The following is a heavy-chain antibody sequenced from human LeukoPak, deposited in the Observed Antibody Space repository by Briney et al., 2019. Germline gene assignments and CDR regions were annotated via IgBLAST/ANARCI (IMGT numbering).Heavy chain of an antibody. CDR2: IIPIFDTA. Sequence: GASVKVSCKASGGTFSSYSINWVRQAPGQGLEWMGGIIPIFDTADYAQKFQGRVTITADESTSTAYMELSSLRSEDTAVFYCARISLGAIWGYYYGMDVWGQGTTVTVSS. J-gene: IGHJ6*02. D-gene: IGHD1-26*01. CDR1: GGTFSSYS. V-gene: IGHV1-69*13. CDR3: ARISLGAIWGYYYGMDV.